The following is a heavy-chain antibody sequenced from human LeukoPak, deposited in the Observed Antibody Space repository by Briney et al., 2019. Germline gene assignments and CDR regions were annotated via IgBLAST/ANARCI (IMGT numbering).Heavy chain of an antibody. CDR2: ISSSSSYI. Sequence: GGSLRLSCAASGFTFSSYSMNWVRQAPGKGLEWVSSISSSSSYIYYADSVKGRFTISRDNAKNSLYLQMNSLRAEDTAVYYCARDREGYLRKNWFDPWGQGTLVTVSS. J-gene: IGHJ5*02. CDR3: ARDREGYLRKNWFDP. V-gene: IGHV3-21*01. D-gene: IGHD4-17*01. CDR1: GFTFSSYS.